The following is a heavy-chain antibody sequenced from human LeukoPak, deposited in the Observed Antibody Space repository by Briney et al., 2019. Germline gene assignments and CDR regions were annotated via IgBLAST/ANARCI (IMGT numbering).Heavy chain of an antibody. V-gene: IGHV4-34*01. CDR2: INHSGST. CDR3: ARVTVTTSYAFDI. J-gene: IGHJ3*02. Sequence: SETLSLTCAVYGGSFSGYYWSWIRQPPGKGLEWIGEINHSGSTNYNPSLKSRVTISVDPSKNQFSLKLSSVTAADTAVYYCARVTVTTSYAFDIWGQGTMVTVSS. CDR1: GGSFSGYY. D-gene: IGHD4-17*01.